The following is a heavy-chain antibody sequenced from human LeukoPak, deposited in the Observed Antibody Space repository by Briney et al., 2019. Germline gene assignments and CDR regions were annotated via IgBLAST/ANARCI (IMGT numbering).Heavy chain of an antibody. D-gene: IGHD4-23*01. V-gene: IGHV3-30*18. CDR3: AKDRYGGNSFFDC. CDR1: GFTFSSYG. Sequence: QPGRSLRLSCAASGFTFSSYGMHWVRQAPGKGLEWVAVISYDGSNKYYADSVKGRFTISRDNSKNTLYLQMNSLRAEDTAVYYCAKDRYGGNSFFDCWGQGTLVTVSS. J-gene: IGHJ4*02. CDR2: ISYDGSNK.